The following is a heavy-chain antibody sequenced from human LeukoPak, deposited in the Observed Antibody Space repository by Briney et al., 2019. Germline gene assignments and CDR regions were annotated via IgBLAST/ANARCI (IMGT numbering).Heavy chain of an antibody. J-gene: IGHJ1*01. Sequence: PSGTLSLTCTVSGASISSGGYYWSWVRQHPGKGLEWIGYISYSGSPYYNPSLKSRVTISVDTSRNQFSLKLSSVTAADTAVYYCARGPHCSSTSCYSEYFHHWGQGTLVTVSS. CDR1: GASISSGGYY. D-gene: IGHD2-2*01. CDR3: ARGPHCSSTSCYSEYFHH. CDR2: ISYSGSP. V-gene: IGHV4-31*03.